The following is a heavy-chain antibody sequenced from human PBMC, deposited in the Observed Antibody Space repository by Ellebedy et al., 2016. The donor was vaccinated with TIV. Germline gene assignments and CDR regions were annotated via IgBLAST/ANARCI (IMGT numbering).Heavy chain of an antibody. J-gene: IGHJ4*02. Sequence: PGGSLRLSCAASGFTVSSNSMNRVRQAPGKGLEWVSVIYSGGCTSYADSVKGRFTIFRDTSKNTLFLQMNSLRAEDTAVYYCARKHLYGLDWGQGTLVTVSS. CDR1: GFTVSSNS. D-gene: IGHD3-10*01. CDR2: IYSGGCT. V-gene: IGHV3-66*01. CDR3: ARKHLYGLD.